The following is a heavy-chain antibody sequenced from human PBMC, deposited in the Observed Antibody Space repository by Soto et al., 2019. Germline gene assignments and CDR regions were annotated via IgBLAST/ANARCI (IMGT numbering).Heavy chain of an antibody. CDR2: INDSGNI. V-gene: IGHV4-34*01. Sequence: QVQLQQWGAGLLKPSETLSLTCAVYGGSFSGYQWSWIRQTPGKGLEWIGEINDSGNINYNPSLKRQVSILLDTPKKQISLKLSSATAADSAVYYCARGLILWFGELSRRGGYYYYMDVWGKGNTVTVSS. D-gene: IGHD3-10*01. CDR1: GGSFSGYQ. J-gene: IGHJ6*03. CDR3: ARGLILWFGELSRRGGYYYYMDV.